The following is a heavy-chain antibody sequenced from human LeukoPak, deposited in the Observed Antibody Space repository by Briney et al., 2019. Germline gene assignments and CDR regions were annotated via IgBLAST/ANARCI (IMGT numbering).Heavy chain of an antibody. D-gene: IGHD6-19*01. CDR1: GFTFSSYE. CDR3: ARMFSSGWYISGNDY. J-gene: IGHJ4*02. CDR2: ISSSGSSI. V-gene: IGHV3-48*03. Sequence: GGSLRLSCAASGFTFSSYEMNWVRQAPGKELEWVSYISSSGSSIYYADSVKGRFTISRDNAKTSVYLQMNSLTAEDTAVYYCARMFSSGWYISGNDYWGQGTLVTVSS.